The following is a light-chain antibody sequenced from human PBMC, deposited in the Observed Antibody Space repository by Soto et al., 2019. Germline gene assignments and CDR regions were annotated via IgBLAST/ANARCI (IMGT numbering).Light chain of an antibody. CDR1: QSSSNW. CDR2: DDS. Sequence: DVQMTQSPSTLSASVGDRVTITCRASQSSSNWLAWYQQKPGKAPKLLISDDSTLQSGVPSRFSGSGSGTEFTLTISSLQPDDFATYYCQQYNSYSTFGQGTKLEIK. J-gene: IGKJ2*01. V-gene: IGKV1-5*01. CDR3: QQYNSYST.